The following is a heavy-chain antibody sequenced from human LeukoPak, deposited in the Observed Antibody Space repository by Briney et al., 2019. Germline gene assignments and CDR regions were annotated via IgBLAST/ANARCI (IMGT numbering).Heavy chain of an antibody. CDR2: ISSSGSSI. D-gene: IGHD3-10*01. Sequence: PGGSLRLSCAASGFTFSSYEMNWVRQAPGKGLEWVSYISSSGSSIYYAHSVKGRFTISRENAENSLYLQMNSLRAEDTAVYYCASTYYYYGLSQVDYWGQGTLVTVSS. J-gene: IGHJ4*02. V-gene: IGHV3-48*03. CDR3: ASTYYYYGLSQVDY. CDR1: GFTFSSYE.